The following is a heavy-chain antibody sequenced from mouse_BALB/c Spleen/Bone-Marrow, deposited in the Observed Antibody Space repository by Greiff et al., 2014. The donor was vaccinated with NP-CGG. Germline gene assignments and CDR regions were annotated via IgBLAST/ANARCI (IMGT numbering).Heavy chain of an antibody. CDR1: GFSFTGYG. CDR3: ARDSFLITRALDY. Sequence: QVQLQQSGPGLVAPSQSLSITCTVSGFSFTGYGVSWVRQPPGKGLEWLGMIWGDGSTDYNSALKSRLSINKDNSKTQVFLKMNSLQTDDTARYYCARDSFLITRALDYWGQGTSVTVSS. J-gene: IGHJ4*01. D-gene: IGHD2-4*01. V-gene: IGHV2-6-7*01. CDR2: IWGDGST.